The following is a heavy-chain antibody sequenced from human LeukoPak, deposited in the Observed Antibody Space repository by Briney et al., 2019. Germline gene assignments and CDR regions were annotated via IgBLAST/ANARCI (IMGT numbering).Heavy chain of an antibody. D-gene: IGHD6-13*01. CDR1: GFTFSSYW. J-gene: IGHJ5*02. V-gene: IGHV3-30-3*01. CDR2: ISFDGSNK. Sequence: GGSLRLSCAASGFTFSSYWMSWVRQAPGKGLEWVAVISFDGSNKYYADSVKGRFTISRDNSKNTLYLQMNSLRAEDTAVYYCARAVGSSSWYGNDWFDPWGQGTLVTVSS. CDR3: ARAVGSSSWYGNDWFDP.